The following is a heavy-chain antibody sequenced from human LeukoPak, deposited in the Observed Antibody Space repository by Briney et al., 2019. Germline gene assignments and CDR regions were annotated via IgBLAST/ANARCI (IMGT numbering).Heavy chain of an antibody. J-gene: IGHJ4*02. CDR2: TYYRSKWYN. Sequence: SQTLSPTCAISGDSVSSNSVAWNWIRQSPSRGLEWLGRTYYRSKWYNDYAVSVKSRITINPDTSKNQFSLQLNSVTPEDSAVYCAREAAGMISWGQGTLVTVSS. V-gene: IGHV6-1*01. CDR1: GDSVSSNSVA. D-gene: IGHD6-13*01. CDR3: AREAAGMIS.